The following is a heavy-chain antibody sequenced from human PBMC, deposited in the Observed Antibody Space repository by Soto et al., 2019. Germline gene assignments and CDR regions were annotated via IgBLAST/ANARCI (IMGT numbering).Heavy chain of an antibody. CDR1: GFTLRMYW. D-gene: IGHD3-10*01. V-gene: IGHV3-74*01. CDR2: ISDDGSRA. CDR3: TRGPRPSSVGTGAF. Sequence: GGLIGSYPACGFTLRMYWMDCLRQVPGKGPEWVSRISDDGSRADYADSVKGRFTISRDNAKNTLYLEMHVLRADDTAVYYCTRGPRPSSVGTGAFWGQGTPVTVPS. J-gene: IGHJ4*02.